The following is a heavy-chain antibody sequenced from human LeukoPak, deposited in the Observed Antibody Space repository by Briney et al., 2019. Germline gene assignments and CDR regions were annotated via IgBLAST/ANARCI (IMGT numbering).Heavy chain of an antibody. Sequence: PGGSLRLSCAASGFTFSDYYMSWIRQAPGKGLEWVSYISSSGSTIYYADSVKGRFTISRDNAKNSLYLQMNSLRAEDTAVYYCARDRWCSSTSCYTDAFDIWGQGTMVTVSS. CDR3: ARDRWCSSTSCYTDAFDI. J-gene: IGHJ3*02. D-gene: IGHD2-2*02. V-gene: IGHV3-11*01. CDR2: ISSSGSTI. CDR1: GFTFSDYY.